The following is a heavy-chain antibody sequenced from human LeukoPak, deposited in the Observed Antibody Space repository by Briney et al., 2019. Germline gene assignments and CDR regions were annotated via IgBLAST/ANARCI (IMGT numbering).Heavy chain of an antibody. D-gene: IGHD6-13*01. CDR1: GYTFTGYY. V-gene: IGHV1-2*02. Sequence: EASVKVSCKASGYTFTGYYMHWVRQAPGQGLEWMGWINPNSGGTNYAQKFQGRVTMTRDTSISTAYMELSRLRSDDTAVYYCARALRRQQLVPSYWGQGTLVTVSS. J-gene: IGHJ4*02. CDR3: ARALRRQQLVPSY. CDR2: INPNSGGT.